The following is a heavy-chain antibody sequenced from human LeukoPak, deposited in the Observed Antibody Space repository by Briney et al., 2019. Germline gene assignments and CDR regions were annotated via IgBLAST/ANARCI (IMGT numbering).Heavy chain of an antibody. J-gene: IGHJ5*02. V-gene: IGHV4-59*08. CDR1: GGSISSYY. CDR3: ARRLRGVGDWFDP. CDR2: IYYSGST. Sequence: SETLSLTCTVSGGSISSYYWSWSRQPPGKGLEWIGCIYYSGSTNYNPSLKSRVTISVDTSKNQFSLKLSSVTAADTAVYYCARRLRGVGDWFDPWGQGTLVTVSS. D-gene: IGHD1-26*01.